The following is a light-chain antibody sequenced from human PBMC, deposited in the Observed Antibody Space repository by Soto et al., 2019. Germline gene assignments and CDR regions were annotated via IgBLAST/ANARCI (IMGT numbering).Light chain of an antibody. Sequence: ETVLTQSPATLSLSPGERATLSCRASQSVSTYLAWYQLKPGQAPRLLIYDASNRATGIPARFRGSGSGTEFTLTISSLEPEDFAVYYCQQRGNWPPYTFGQGTKLEIK. V-gene: IGKV3-11*01. CDR1: QSVSTY. CDR3: QQRGNWPPYT. J-gene: IGKJ2*01. CDR2: DAS.